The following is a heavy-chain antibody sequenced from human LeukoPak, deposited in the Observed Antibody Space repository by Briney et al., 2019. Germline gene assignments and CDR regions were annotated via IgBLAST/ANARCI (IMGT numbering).Heavy chain of an antibody. Sequence: GESLKISCKGSGHTFTNYWIGWVRQMPGKGLEYMGIIYPRDSDTRYSPSFEGQVTISADKSISTAYLQWSSLKASDTAMYFCARKFCSSTTCYVAFDMWGQGTMVTVSS. CDR1: GHTFTNYW. V-gene: IGHV5-51*01. CDR3: ARKFCSSTTCYVAFDM. D-gene: IGHD2-2*01. J-gene: IGHJ3*02. CDR2: IYPRDSDT.